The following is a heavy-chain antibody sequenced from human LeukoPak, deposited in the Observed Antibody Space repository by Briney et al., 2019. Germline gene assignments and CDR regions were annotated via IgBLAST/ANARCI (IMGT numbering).Heavy chain of an antibody. CDR3: ARDSSTSSLADP. V-gene: IGHV1-46*01. D-gene: IGHD2-2*01. J-gene: IGHJ5*02. CDR1: GYTFTRYY. CDR2: IHPSSGST. Sequence: ASVKVSCKASGYTFTRYYMHWVRQAPGQGLEWMGIIHPSSGSTSYAQKFEGRVTLTRDTSTSMVYMELISLRSEDTAVYYCARDSSTSSLADPWGQGTLVTVSS.